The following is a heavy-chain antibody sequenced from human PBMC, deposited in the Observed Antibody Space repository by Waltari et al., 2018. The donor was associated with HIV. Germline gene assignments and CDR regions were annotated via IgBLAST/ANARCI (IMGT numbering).Heavy chain of an antibody. CDR3: AREDRWAHGMDV. V-gene: IGHV4-4*07. D-gene: IGHD1-26*01. CDR1: GGSISTYY. Sequence: QVQLQESGPGLVKPSETLSLSCTVPGGSISTYYWSWIRQPAGKGLEWIGRINTSGSTNYNPSLKSRVTMSVETSKNQFSLKLSSVTAADTAVYYCAREDRWAHGMDVWGQGTTVTVSS. CDR2: INTSGST. J-gene: IGHJ6*02.